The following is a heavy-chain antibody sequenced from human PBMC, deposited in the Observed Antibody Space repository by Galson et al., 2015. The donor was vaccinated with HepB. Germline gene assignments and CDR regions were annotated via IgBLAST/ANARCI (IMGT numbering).Heavy chain of an antibody. CDR1: GFSISGYS. D-gene: IGHD4-17*01. V-gene: IGHV3-74*01. Sequence: SLRLSCAASGFSISGYSMNWVRQAPGKGLVWVSRINSDGSSTSYADSVKGRFTISRDNAKNTLFLQMNSLRAEDTAVYYCHTTTVTTGYYAMDVWGQGTTVTVSS. CDR3: HTTTVTTGYYAMDV. J-gene: IGHJ6*02. CDR2: INSDGSST.